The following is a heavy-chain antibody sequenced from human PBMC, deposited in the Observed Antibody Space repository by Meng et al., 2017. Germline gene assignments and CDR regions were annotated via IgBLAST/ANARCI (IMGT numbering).Heavy chain of an antibody. V-gene: IGHV1-69*01. D-gene: IGHD7-27*01. Sequence: QGQSGQSGAEVKKPGSSVKVSCKASGGTFRGLAIRWGGQAPGQGLGWMGGIIPIFGKENYAKKFQGRVTITADESPSKAYMELSSLRSEDTAVYYCASNDGTGDRTGGDYWGQGTLVTVSS. J-gene: IGHJ4*02. CDR2: IIPIFGKE. CDR3: ASNDGTGDRTGGDY. CDR1: GGTFRGLA.